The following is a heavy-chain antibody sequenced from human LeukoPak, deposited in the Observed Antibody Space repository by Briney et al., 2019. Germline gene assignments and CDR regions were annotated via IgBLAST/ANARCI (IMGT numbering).Heavy chain of an antibody. Sequence: PGGSLRLSCAASGFTFSSYAMSWVRQAPGKGLEWVSAISGSGGSTYYADSVKGRFTISRDNSKNTLYLQMSSLRAEDTAVYYCAKKPVGRAAGYYFDYWGQGTLVTVSS. CDR2: ISGSGGST. CDR3: AKKPVGRAAGYYFDY. CDR1: GFTFSSYA. J-gene: IGHJ4*02. D-gene: IGHD6-13*01. V-gene: IGHV3-23*01.